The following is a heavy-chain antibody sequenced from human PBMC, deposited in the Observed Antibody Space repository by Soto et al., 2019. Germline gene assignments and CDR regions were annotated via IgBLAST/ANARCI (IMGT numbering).Heavy chain of an antibody. V-gene: IGHV3-23*01. J-gene: IGHJ4*02. D-gene: IGHD3-10*01. CDR1: GFTFSGYA. Sequence: PGGSLGLSCAASGFTFSGYAMTWVRQAPGKGFEWVSSTGGNGVATYYADSVTGRFTISRDNSKNTLYLQMDSLRAEDTAVYYCAKDSPFSGTGRLAFDYWGQGTLVTVSS. CDR3: AKDSPFSGTGRLAFDY. CDR2: TGGNGVAT.